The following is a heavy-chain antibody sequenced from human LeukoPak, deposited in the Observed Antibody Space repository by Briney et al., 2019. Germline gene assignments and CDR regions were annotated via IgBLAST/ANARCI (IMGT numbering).Heavy chain of an antibody. CDR2: IFYSRST. J-gene: IGHJ4*02. D-gene: IGHD5-18*01. CDR3: AGHTGHTWIQLWLPGSYYFDY. Sequence: SETLSLTCTVSGGSISSSSYYWGWIRQPPGKGLEGFGRIFYSRSTYYNSSLKSRVTISVDTSKNQFSLKLSSVTAADKAVYYCAGHTGHTWIQLWLPGSYYFDYWGQGTLVTVSS. V-gene: IGHV4-39*01. CDR1: GGSISSSSYY.